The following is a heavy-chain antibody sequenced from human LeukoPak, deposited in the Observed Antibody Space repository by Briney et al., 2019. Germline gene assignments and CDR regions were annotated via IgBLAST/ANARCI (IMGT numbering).Heavy chain of an antibody. V-gene: IGHV4-59*01. D-gene: IGHD1-1*01. J-gene: IGHJ6*03. CDR1: GCSISRYY. CDR3: ARVSWFPGTSYYYMDV. Sequence: SETLSFTCTVSGCSISRYYWSWIRQPPGKGLEWFGYISDSGTTNYNPSLKSRVTISVDTSKKEFSLKLSSVTAAATAVYYCARVSWFPGTSYYYMDVWGKGTTVTVSS. CDR2: ISDSGTT.